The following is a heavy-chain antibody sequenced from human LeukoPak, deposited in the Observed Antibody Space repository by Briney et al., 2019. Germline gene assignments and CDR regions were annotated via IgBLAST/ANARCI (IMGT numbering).Heavy chain of an antibody. J-gene: IGHJ3*02. CDR2: IYSGGST. Sequence: QSGGSLRLSCAASEFSVGSNYMTWVRQAPGKGLEWVSLIYSGGSTYYADSVKGRFTISRDNSKNTLYLQMNSLRAEDTAVYYCAIGGWSSGYYYGDAFDIWGQGTMVTVSS. D-gene: IGHD3-22*01. CDR3: AIGGWSSGYYYGDAFDI. V-gene: IGHV3-66*01. CDR1: EFSVGSNY.